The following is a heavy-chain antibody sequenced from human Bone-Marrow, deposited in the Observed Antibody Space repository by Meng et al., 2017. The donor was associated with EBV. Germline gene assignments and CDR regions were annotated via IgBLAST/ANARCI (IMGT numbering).Heavy chain of an antibody. CDR2: VHYTGST. D-gene: IGHD6-19*01. J-gene: IGHJ5*02. CDR1: GASISSFYY. CDR3: ARPFPSWQSPRLDPFGA. Sequence: RRLRESGPGQVKPSETLSTTCTVSGASISSFYYWGWIRQPPGRGLEWIGSVHYTGSTYYSPSLKSRVTVSVDTSKNQFSLRLTSVTAADTAVYYCARPFPSWQSPRLDPFGAWGQGTLVTVSS. V-gene: IGHV4-39*01.